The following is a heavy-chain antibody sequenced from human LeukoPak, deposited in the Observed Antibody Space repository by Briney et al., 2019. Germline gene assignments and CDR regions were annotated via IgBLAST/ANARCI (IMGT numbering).Heavy chain of an antibody. CDR1: GGSISSGSYY. D-gene: IGHD2-2*01. CDR3: ARDRGYCSSTSCLHYFDY. J-gene: IGHJ4*02. V-gene: IGHV4-61*02. CDR2: IYTSGST. Sequence: SQTLSLTCTVSGGSISSGSYYWSWIRQPAGKGLEWIGRIYTSGSTNYSPSLKSRVTISVDTSKNQFSLKLSSVTAADTAVYYCARDRGYCSSTSCLHYFDYWGQGTLVTVSS.